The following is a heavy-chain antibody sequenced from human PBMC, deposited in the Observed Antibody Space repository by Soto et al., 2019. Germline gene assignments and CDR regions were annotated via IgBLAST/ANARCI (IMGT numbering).Heavy chain of an antibody. V-gene: IGHV3-23*01. CDR1: GFTFRNYA. D-gene: IGHD4-17*01. CDR2: ISGSGGRT. CDR3: AKDPNGDYVGAFDI. Sequence: EVQLLESGGNLIQPGGSLRLSCAASGFTFRNYAMSWVRQAPGAGPEWVSGISGSGGRTYYADSVKGRFNISRDNSNNALFLQMSSLRAEDTALYYCAKDPNGDYVGAFDIWGRGTMVTVSS. J-gene: IGHJ3*02.